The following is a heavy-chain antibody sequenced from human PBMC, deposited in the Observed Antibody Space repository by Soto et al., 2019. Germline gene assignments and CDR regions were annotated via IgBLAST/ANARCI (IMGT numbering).Heavy chain of an antibody. CDR1: GYTFTDYY. J-gene: IGHJ6*02. CDR2: INPNGGGT. Sequence: QVQLVQSGAEVKTPGASVKVSCKASGYTFTDYYMHWVRQAPGQGLEWMGWINPNGGGTNYAQKFQGWLTMTRDTSTSITYMELSRLTPDDTAVYYCAREVHRTSLYGMDVWGQGTTVTVSS. CDR3: AREVHRTSLYGMDV. D-gene: IGHD2-8*01. V-gene: IGHV1-2*04.